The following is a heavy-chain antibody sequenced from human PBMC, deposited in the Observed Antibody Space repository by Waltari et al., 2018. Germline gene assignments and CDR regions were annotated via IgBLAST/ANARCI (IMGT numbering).Heavy chain of an antibody. CDR1: GFTFSSYW. Sequence: EVQLVESGGGLVQPGGSLRLSCAASGFTFSSYWMSWVRQAPGKGLEWVANRKQDGSENYYVDFVKGRFTISRDNAKNSLYLQMNSLRAEGTAVYYCTRWNPYYVAFDMWGQGTMVTVSS. CDR2: RKQDGSEN. CDR3: TRWNPYYVAFDM. J-gene: IGHJ3*02. V-gene: IGHV3-7*01. D-gene: IGHD3-10*01.